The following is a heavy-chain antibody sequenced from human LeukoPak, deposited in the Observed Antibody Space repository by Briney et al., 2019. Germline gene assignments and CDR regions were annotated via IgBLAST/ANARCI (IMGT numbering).Heavy chain of an antibody. Sequence: SVKVSCKASGYTFTSYAISWVRQAPGQGLEWMGGIIPIFGTANYAQKFQGRVTITADESTSTAYMELSSLRSEDTAVYYCASTAAGTLSLSYYFDYWGQGTLVTVSS. J-gene: IGHJ4*02. D-gene: IGHD6-13*01. CDR3: ASTAAGTLSLSYYFDY. CDR1: GYTFTSYA. V-gene: IGHV1-69*13. CDR2: IIPIFGTA.